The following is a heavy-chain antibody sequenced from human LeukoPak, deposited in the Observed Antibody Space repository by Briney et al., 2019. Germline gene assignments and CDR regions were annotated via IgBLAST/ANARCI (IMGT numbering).Heavy chain of an antibody. CDR2: IIPILGQT. CDR1: GGTFSTLA. V-gene: IGHV1-69*11. J-gene: IGHJ3*02. CDR3: AKVRGSDAFDI. D-gene: IGHD3-10*01. Sequence: SVKVSCKASGGTFSTLAINWVRQAPGQGLEWMGRIIPILGQTNYALKFQGRVTVTADESTNTAYMDLSGLRSEDTAVYYCAKVRGSDAFDIWGQGTLVTVSS.